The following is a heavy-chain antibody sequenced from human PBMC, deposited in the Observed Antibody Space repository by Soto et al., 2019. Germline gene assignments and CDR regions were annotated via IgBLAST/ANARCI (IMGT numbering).Heavy chain of an antibody. V-gene: IGHV4-59*01. D-gene: IGHD5-12*01. CDR2: IYYSGST. J-gene: IGHJ4*02. CDR1: GGSISSYY. Sequence: SETLSLTCTVSGGSISSYYWSWIRQPPGKGLEWIGYIYYSGSTNYNPSLKSRVTISVDTSKNQFSLKLSSLTAADTAVYYCARYSGYERYFDYWGQGTLVTVSS. CDR3: ARYSGYERYFDY.